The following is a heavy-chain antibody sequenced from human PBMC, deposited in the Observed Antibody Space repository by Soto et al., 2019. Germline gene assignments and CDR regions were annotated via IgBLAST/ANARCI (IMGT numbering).Heavy chain of an antibody. CDR3: ASGSHYDHRSFYYHY. Sequence: SETLSLTCTVSGGSISSGDYYWSWIRQPPGKGLEWIGYIYYSGSTYYNPSLKSRVTISVDTSKNQFSLKLSSVTAADTAVYYCASGSHYDHRSFYYHYWGQVTSVTVS. J-gene: IGHJ4*02. V-gene: IGHV4-30-4*01. CDR2: IYYSGST. CDR1: GGSISSGDYY. D-gene: IGHD3-3*01.